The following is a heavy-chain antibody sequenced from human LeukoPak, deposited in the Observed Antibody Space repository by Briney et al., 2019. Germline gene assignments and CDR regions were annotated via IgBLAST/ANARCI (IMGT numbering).Heavy chain of an antibody. CDR1: GFTFSSYA. V-gene: IGHV3-23*01. CDR3: AKDTLETYYYDSSGYP. CDR2: ISGSGGST. D-gene: IGHD3-22*01. J-gene: IGHJ4*02. Sequence: GGSLRLSCAASGFTFSSYAMSWGRETPGKGEEWGSAISGSGGSTYYADSVKGRFTISRDNSKNTLYLQMNSLRAEDTAVYYCAKDTLETYYYDSSGYPWGQGTLVTVSS.